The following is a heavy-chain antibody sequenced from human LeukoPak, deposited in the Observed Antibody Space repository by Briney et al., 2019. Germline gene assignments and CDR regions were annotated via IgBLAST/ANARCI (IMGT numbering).Heavy chain of an antibody. CDR2: ISSSGSTI. Sequence: GGSLRLSCAASGFTFSSYEMNWVRQAPGKGLEWVSYISSSGSTIYYADSVKGRFTISRDNAKNSLYLQMNSLRAEDTAIYYCAKNGDRGAYCSGGSCYPYFYYYMDVWGKGTTVTISS. V-gene: IGHV3-48*03. CDR1: GFTFSSYE. D-gene: IGHD2-15*01. J-gene: IGHJ6*03. CDR3: AKNGDRGAYCSGGSCYPYFYYYMDV.